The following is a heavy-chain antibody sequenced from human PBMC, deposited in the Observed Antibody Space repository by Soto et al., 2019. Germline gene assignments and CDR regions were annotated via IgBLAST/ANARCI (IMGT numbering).Heavy chain of an antibody. CDR3: ARDPSEGRVGNWFES. D-gene: IGHD2-2*01. CDR2: ISSSTSYV. Sequence: SLRLCCGASAVTISRYCMNWLRKAPGKGLEWVASISSSTSYVYYADSVKGRFSTSRDNAKNILYLEMYALRTEDTAVYYCARDPSEGRVGNWFESWGQVTLVPVS. J-gene: IGHJ5*01. CDR1: AVTISRYC. V-gene: IGHV3-21*06.